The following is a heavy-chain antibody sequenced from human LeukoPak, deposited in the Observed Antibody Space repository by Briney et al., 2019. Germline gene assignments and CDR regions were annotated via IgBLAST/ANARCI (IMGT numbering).Heavy chain of an antibody. V-gene: IGHV1-69*02. Sequence: SVKVSCKASGGTFSSYTISWVRQAPGQGLEWMGRIIPIFGIANYAQKFQGRVTITADDSTSTAYMELRSLRSDDTAVYYFAFARRVTGSFDYWGQGTLVTVSS. D-gene: IGHD2-21*01. J-gene: IGHJ4*02. CDR2: IIPIFGIA. CDR3: AFARRVTGSFDY. CDR1: GGTFSSYT.